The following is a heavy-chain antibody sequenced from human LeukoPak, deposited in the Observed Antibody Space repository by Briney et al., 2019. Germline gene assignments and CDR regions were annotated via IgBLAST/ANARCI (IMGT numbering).Heavy chain of an antibody. CDR1: GFTFSSYA. Sequence: GGSLGLSCAASGFTFSSYAMHWVRQAPGKGLEWVAVISYDGSNKYYADSVKGRFTISRDNSKNTLYLQMNSLRAEDTAVYYCARGRLVVPAAILDYWGQGTLVTVSS. V-gene: IGHV3-30*04. J-gene: IGHJ4*02. CDR2: ISYDGSNK. D-gene: IGHD2-2*02. CDR3: ARGRLVVPAAILDY.